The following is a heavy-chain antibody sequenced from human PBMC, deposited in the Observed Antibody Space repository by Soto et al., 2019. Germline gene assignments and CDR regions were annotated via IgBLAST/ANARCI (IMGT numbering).Heavy chain of an antibody. CDR1: GVSLTGGTYY. J-gene: IGHJ4*02. V-gene: IGHV4-31*03. Sequence: SETLSLTCSVSGVSLTGGTYYWSWIRQHPGKGLEWIGYIFYSGSTDYNPSLKSRVNISVDTSKNQFSLKLSSVTAADTAVYYCASTEDFFDYWGQGTLVTVPS. CDR3: ASTEDFFDY. CDR2: IFYSGST.